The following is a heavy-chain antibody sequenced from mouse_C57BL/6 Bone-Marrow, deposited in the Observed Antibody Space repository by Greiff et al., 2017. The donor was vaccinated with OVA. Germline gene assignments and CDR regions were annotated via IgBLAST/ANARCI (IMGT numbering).Heavy chain of an antibody. CDR1: GYSFTGYY. CDR2: INPSTGGT. J-gene: IGHJ3*01. D-gene: IGHD1-1*01. CDR3: AARCPYDGSSFAY. Sequence: VQLQQSGPELVKPGASVKISCKASGYSFTGYYMNWVQQSPEKSLEWIGEINPSTGGTTYNQKFKAKATLTVDKSSSTAYMQLKSLTSEDSAVYYCAARCPYDGSSFAYWGQGTLVTVSA. V-gene: IGHV1-42*01.